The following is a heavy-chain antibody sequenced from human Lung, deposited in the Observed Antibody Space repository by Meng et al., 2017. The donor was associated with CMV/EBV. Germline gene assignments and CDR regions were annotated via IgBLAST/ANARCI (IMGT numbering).Heavy chain of an antibody. J-gene: IGHJ4*02. CDR2: IDDSGST. V-gene: IGHV4-4*02. CDR3: ARGKQDAWELLAY. D-gene: IGHD1-26*01. CDR1: GVSISSNIR. Sequence: QVQLQEPGPGLVKPSGTLSLTCGVSGVSISSNIRWTWVRQPPGKGLEWIGDIDDSGSTNHNPSLNSRISISLDKSKNHFSLKVNSVTAADTAVYYCARGKQDAWELLAYWGQGALVTVSS.